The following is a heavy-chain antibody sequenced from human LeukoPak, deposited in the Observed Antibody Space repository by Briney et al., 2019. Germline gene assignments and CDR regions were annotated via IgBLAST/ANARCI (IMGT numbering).Heavy chain of an antibody. D-gene: IGHD3-3*01. Sequence: ASVKVSCKASGYSFVGYGITWVRQAPGQGLEWMGWFNPENGNTNYAQKVQGRVTMTADTSTSTSYMELRSLRSDDTAVYYCARSPLEWLLFLDLWGQGTLVTVSS. CDR3: ARSPLEWLLFLDL. CDR2: FNPENGNT. CDR1: GYSFVGYG. J-gene: IGHJ5*02. V-gene: IGHV1-18*01.